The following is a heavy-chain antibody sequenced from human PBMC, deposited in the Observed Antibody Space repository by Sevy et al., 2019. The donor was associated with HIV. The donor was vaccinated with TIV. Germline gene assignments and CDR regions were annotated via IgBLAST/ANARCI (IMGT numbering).Heavy chain of an antibody. V-gene: IGHV3-30*02. Sequence: GGSLRLSCAASGPTFSGYHMYWVRQAPGKGLEWVAFVRFDGSNKYYADSVKGRFTISRDKSKNTMYLQMNSLRNEDTAIFYCAKDIGLVVFDSWGQGTPVTVSS. CDR2: VRFDGSNK. CDR3: AKDIGLVVFDS. J-gene: IGHJ4*02. D-gene: IGHD6-6*01. CDR1: GPTFSGYH.